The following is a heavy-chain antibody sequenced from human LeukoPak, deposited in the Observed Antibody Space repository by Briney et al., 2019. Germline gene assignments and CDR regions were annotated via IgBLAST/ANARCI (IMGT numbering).Heavy chain of an antibody. V-gene: IGHV3-66*01. CDR3: ARDKVYYYDSSGYSYYWYFDL. CDR2: IYSGGST. J-gene: IGHJ2*01. D-gene: IGHD3-22*01. CDR1: GFTFSSYW. Sequence: HPGGSLRLSCAASGFTFSSYWMLWVRQAPGKGLVWVSVIYSGGSTYYADSVKGRFTISRDNSKNTLHLQMNSLRAEDTAVYYCARDKVYYYDSSGYSYYWYFDLWGRGTLVTVSS.